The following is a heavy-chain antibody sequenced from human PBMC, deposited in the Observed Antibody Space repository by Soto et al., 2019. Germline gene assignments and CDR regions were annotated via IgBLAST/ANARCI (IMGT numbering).Heavy chain of an antibody. J-gene: IGHJ6*02. D-gene: IGHD5-18*01. V-gene: IGHV1-69*12. CDR1: GGTFSSYA. Sequence: QVQLVQSGAEVKKPGSSVKVSCKASGGTFSSYAISWVRQAPGQGLEWMGGIIPIFGTANYAQKFQGRVTITAGESTSTAYMELSSLRSEDTAVYYCARAWGGYSYGHYYYYGMDVWGQGTTVTVSS. CDR2: IIPIFGTA. CDR3: ARAWGGYSYGHYYYYGMDV.